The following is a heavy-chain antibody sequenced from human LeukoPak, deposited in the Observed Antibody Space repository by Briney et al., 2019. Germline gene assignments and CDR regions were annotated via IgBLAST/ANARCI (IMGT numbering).Heavy chain of an antibody. Sequence: SQTLSLTCAISGDSVSSNSATWTWIRQSPSRGLEWLGRTYYRSKWYNDYAVSVKSRITINPDTSKNQFSLQLNSVTPEDTAVYYCARFGQLYDILTGYYYFDYWGQGTLVTVSS. CDR3: ARFGQLYDILTGYYYFDY. CDR2: TYYRSKWYN. CDR1: GDSVSSNSAT. V-gene: IGHV6-1*01. J-gene: IGHJ4*02. D-gene: IGHD3-9*01.